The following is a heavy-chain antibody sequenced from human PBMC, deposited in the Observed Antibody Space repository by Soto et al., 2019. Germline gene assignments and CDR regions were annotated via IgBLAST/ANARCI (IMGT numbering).Heavy chain of an antibody. CDR3: AKRLLRGTTLSVLDY. Sequence: PVGSLRLSCAASGFTFSSFGMHWVRQARGKGLEWVALLSYDGSKEYYADSVKGRFSVSRDNSKNTLYLQMNSLRVEDTAVYFCAKRLLRGTTLSVLDYWGRGTLVTVSS. J-gene: IGHJ4*02. CDR1: GFTFSSFG. V-gene: IGHV3-30*18. CDR2: LSYDGSKE. D-gene: IGHD4-17*01.